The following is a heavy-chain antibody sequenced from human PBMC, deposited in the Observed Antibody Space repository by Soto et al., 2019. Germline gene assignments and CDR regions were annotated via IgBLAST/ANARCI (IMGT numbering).Heavy chain of an antibody. V-gene: IGHV1-2*04. CDR2: INPNSGGT. D-gene: IGHD3-9*01. J-gene: IGHJ6*02. CDR1: GCTFTGYY. CDR3: ARERRNYDISTGYYPRGMDV. Sequence: GXSVQVSCTASGCTFTGYYMDLVRQAPGQGLEWMGWINPNSGGTNYAQKFQGWVTMTRDTSISTAYMELSRLRSDDTAVYYCARERRNYDISTGYYPRGMDVWGQGTTVTVSS.